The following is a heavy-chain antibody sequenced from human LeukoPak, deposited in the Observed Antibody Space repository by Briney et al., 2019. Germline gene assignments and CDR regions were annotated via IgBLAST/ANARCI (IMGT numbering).Heavy chain of an antibody. Sequence: SETLSLTCAVYGGSFSGYYWSWIRQPPGKGLEWIGEINHSGSTNYNPSLKSRVTISVDTSKNQFSLKLSSVTAADTAVYYCAREKGRPHPTVRGVITGAYYFDYWGQGTLVTVSS. D-gene: IGHD3-10*01. CDR2: INHSGST. J-gene: IGHJ4*02. CDR1: GGSFSGYY. CDR3: AREKGRPHPTVRGVITGAYYFDY. V-gene: IGHV4-34*01.